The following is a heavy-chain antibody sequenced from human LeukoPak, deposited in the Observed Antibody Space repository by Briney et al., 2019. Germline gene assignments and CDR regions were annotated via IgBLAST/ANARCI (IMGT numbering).Heavy chain of an antibody. J-gene: IGHJ4*02. D-gene: IGHD3-10*01. V-gene: IGHV3-53*01. CDR1: GFTVSSNH. Sequence: PGGSLRLSCAASGFTVSSNHMSWVRQAPGKGLEWVSVIYSGGSTYYADSVKGRFTISRDNSKNTLYLQMNSLRAEDTAVYYCARGDPFGSGPSPAYFDYWGQGTLVTVSS. CDR3: ARGDPFGSGPSPAYFDY. CDR2: IYSGGST.